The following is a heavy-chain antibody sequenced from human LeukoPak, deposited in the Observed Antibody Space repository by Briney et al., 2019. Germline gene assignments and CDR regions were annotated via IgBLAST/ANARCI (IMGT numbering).Heavy chain of an antibody. CDR2: IYYSGSP. V-gene: IGHV4-39*02. CDR1: GGSISSSSYY. J-gene: IGHJ4*02. CDR3: ARDTEWDDFWSPWVY. D-gene: IGHD3-3*01. Sequence: PSETLSLTCTVSGGSISSSSYYWGWIRQPPGKGLEWIGSIYYSGSPYYNPSLKSRVTISVDTSKKQFSLKLSSVTAADTAVYYCARDTEWDDFWSPWVYWGQGTLVTVSS.